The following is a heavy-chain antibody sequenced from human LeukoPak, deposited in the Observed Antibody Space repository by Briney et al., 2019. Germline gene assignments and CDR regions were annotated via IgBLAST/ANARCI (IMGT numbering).Heavy chain of an antibody. D-gene: IGHD3-9*01. CDR3: TRDLMDYDVSTGLHHYYMDV. CDR1: GFTFSSYW. CDR2: INGDGRNI. Sequence: GGSLRLSSVASGFTFSSYWMHWVRQDPRKGLVWVSRINGDGRNINYADSVRGRFTISRDNAKNTLYLQMNTLRVEDTAVYYCTRDLMDYDVSTGLHHYYMDVWGQGTTVTVSS. J-gene: IGHJ6*02. V-gene: IGHV3-74*01.